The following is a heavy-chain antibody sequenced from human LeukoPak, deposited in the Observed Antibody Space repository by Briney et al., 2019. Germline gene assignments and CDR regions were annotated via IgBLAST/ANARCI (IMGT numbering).Heavy chain of an antibody. V-gene: IGHV3-23*01. D-gene: IGHD3-9*01. CDR2: ISGSDGST. Sequence: PGGSLRLPCAASGFTFSSYAMSWVRQAPGKGLEWVSAISGSDGSTYYADSVKGRFTISRDNSKNTLYLQMNSLRAEDTAVYYCAKGLFDWLATDYWGQGTLVTVSS. CDR1: GFTFSSYA. CDR3: AKGLFDWLATDY. J-gene: IGHJ4*02.